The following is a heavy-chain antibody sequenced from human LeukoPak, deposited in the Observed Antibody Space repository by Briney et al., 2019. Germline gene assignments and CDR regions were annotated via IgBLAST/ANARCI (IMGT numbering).Heavy chain of an antibody. V-gene: IGHV4-34*01. D-gene: IGHD3-16*01. CDR2: IHHRGST. J-gene: IGHJ2*01. Sequence: SETLSLTCAVSGGSFSGYYWSWTRQPPGKGLEWIAEIHHRGSTSYKPSLRSRVTISGDASKNQISLKVTSVTAADTAVYYCARGILGSYYFDLWGRGTLVTVSS. CDR1: GGSFSGYY. CDR3: ARGILGSYYFDL.